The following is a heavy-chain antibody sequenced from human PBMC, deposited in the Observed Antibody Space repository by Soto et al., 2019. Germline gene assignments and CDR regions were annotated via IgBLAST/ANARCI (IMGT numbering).Heavy chain of an antibody. D-gene: IGHD2-2*01. V-gene: IGHV3-48*01. J-gene: IGHJ3*02. Sequence: GGSLRLSCAASGFTFSSYSMNWVRQAPGKGLEWVSYISSSSSTIYYADSVKGRFTISRDNAKNSLYLQMNSLRAEDTAVYYCARGYCSSTSCYRKNAFDIWGQGTMVNVSS. CDR1: GFTFSSYS. CDR2: ISSSSSTI. CDR3: ARGYCSSTSCYRKNAFDI.